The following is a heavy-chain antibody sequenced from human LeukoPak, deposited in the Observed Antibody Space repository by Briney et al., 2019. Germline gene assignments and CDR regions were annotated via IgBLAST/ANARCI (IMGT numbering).Heavy chain of an antibody. J-gene: IGHJ4*02. CDR1: GFTVSSNY. CDR2: ISSTSGTK. Sequence: GGSLRLSCAASGFTVSSNYMSWVRQAPGKGLEWISYISSTSGTKYYADSVRGRFTISRDNAENSLSLQMNSLRDEDTAMYYCARDYYGSGSYPDYWGQGTLVTVSS. CDR3: ARDYYGSGSYPDY. D-gene: IGHD3-10*01. V-gene: IGHV3-48*02.